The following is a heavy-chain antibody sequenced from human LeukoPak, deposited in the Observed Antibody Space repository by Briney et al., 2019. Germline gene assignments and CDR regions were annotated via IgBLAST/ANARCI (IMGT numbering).Heavy chain of an antibody. CDR3: ARVGDHFHWYLGL. V-gene: IGHV3-53*01. D-gene: IGHD3-3*02. Sequence: PGGSLRLSCAASGFTVSTNYMNWVRQAPGKGLEWVSILYSGSSTYYADSVEGRFTISRDSSKNTLFLQMNDLRAEDTAVYYCARVGDHFHWYLGLWGRGTLVTVSS. J-gene: IGHJ2*01. CDR2: LYSGSST. CDR1: GFTVSTNY.